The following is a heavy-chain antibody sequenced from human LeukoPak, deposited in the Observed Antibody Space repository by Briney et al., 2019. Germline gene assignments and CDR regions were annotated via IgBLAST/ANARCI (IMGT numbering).Heavy chain of an antibody. V-gene: IGHV1-46*01. D-gene: IGHD3-22*01. CDR3: AREGRTDYYDSSGYYLNWFDP. CDR1: GYTFTSYY. CDR2: INPSGGST. Sequence: ASVKVSCKASGYTFTSYYIHWVRQAPGQGPEWMGIINPSGGSTSYAQKFQGRVTMTRDTSISTAYMELSRLRSDDTAVYYCAREGRTDYYDSSGYYLNWFDPWGQGTLVTVSS. J-gene: IGHJ5*02.